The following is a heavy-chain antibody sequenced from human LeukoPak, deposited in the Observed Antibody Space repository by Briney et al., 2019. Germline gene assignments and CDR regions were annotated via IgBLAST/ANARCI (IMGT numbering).Heavy chain of an antibody. Sequence: GGSLRLSCAASGFTFSHFEMNWVRQAPGKGLEWLSFISASGTTTIYADSVKGRFTSSRDDAKNSLYLQMSSLRVEDTGTYFCARVVGYYGSGNYYFDSWGQGTLVTVSS. CDR1: GFTFSHFE. J-gene: IGHJ4*02. V-gene: IGHV3-48*03. D-gene: IGHD3-10*01. CDR2: ISASGTTT. CDR3: ARVVGYYGSGNYYFDS.